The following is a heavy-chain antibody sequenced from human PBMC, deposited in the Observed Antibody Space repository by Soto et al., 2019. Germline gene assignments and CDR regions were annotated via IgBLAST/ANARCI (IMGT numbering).Heavy chain of an antibody. J-gene: IGHJ6*02. Sequence: GGSLRLSCGASGFTFKTYSMNWVRQAPGKGLEWISYITSSSSTIYYADSVKGRFTISRDNAKNSLYLQMNSLRDEDTAVYYCARDKFSAEHYSYGMHVWGQAPTLTVS. CDR3: ARDKFSAEHYSYGMHV. D-gene: IGHD3-10*01. V-gene: IGHV3-48*02. CDR1: GFTFKTYS. CDR2: ITSSSSTI.